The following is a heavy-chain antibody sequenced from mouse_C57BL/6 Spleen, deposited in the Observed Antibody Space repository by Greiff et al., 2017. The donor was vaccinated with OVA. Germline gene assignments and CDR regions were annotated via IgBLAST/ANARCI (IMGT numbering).Heavy chain of an antibody. CDR2: IYPSDSET. J-gene: IGHJ2*01. Sequence: QVQLQQPGAELVRPGSSVKLSCKASGYTFTSYWMDWVKQRPGQGLEWIGNIYPSDSETNYNQKFKDKATLTVDKSSSTAYMQLSSLTSEDSAVYYCARDLYYGSSYGYWGQGTTLTVSS. V-gene: IGHV1-61*01. D-gene: IGHD1-1*01. CDR1: GYTFTSYW. CDR3: ARDLYYGSSYGY.